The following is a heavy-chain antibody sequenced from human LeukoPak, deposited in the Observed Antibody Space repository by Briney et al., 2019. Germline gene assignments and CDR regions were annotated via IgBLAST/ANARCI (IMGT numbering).Heavy chain of an antibody. D-gene: IGHD3-10*01. CDR1: GYSFTSYW. J-gene: IGHJ5*02. CDR2: IYPGDSDT. CDR3: ARRSYGSGSYPWRGGWFDP. Sequence: GESLKISCKGSGYSFTSYWIGWVRQMPGKGLEWMGIIYPGDSDTRYSPSFQGQVTISADKSISTAYLQWSSLKASDTAMYYCARRSYGSGSYPWRGGWFDPWGQGTLVTVSS. V-gene: IGHV5-51*01.